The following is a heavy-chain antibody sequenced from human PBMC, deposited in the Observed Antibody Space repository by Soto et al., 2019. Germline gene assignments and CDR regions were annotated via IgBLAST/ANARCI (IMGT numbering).Heavy chain of an antibody. V-gene: IGHV4-30-4*01. D-gene: IGHD2-15*01. Sequence: SETLSLTCTVSGRSISSVNYYWSWIRQPPGKGLEWIGYIYYSGSTYYNPSLRSRVTISVDTSKNQFSLKLSSVTAADTAVYFCARYGSGECNRGRCYSPFDYWGQGTLVTVSS. J-gene: IGHJ4*02. CDR3: ARYGSGECNRGRCYSPFDY. CDR1: GRSISSVNYY. CDR2: IYYSGST.